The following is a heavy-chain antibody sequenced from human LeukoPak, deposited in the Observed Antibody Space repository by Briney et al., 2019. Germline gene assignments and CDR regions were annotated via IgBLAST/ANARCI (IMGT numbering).Heavy chain of an antibody. D-gene: IGHD6-19*01. J-gene: IGHJ4*02. V-gene: IGHV3-21*01. CDR3: ARASSGWYGNFDY. CDR1: GFTFSSYS. CDR2: ISSSSSYI. Sequence: GGSLRLSCAASGFTFSSYSTNWVRQAPGKGLEWVSSISSSSSYIYYADSVKGRFTISRDNAKNSLYLQMNSLRAEDTAVYYWARASSGWYGNFDYWGQGTLVTVSS.